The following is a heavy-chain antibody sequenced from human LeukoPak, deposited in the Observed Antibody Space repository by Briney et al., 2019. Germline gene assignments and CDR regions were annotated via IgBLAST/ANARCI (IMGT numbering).Heavy chain of an antibody. J-gene: IGHJ4*02. CDR2: IKQDGTEK. Sequence: GGSLRLSCAASGFTFSSFWMSWVRQAPGKGLEWVANIKQDGTEKYYVDSVKGRFTISRDNAKNSLYLQMNSLRAEDTALYYSPRGPRPPGGDYWGQGTLVTVSS. D-gene: IGHD3-10*01. CDR3: PRGPRPPGGDY. V-gene: IGHV3-7*05. CDR1: GFTFSSFW.